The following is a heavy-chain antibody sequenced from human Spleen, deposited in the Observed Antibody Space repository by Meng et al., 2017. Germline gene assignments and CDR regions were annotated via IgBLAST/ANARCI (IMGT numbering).Heavy chain of an antibody. CDR3: ARGGAAAYFDY. V-gene: IGHV1-69*04. CDR1: GYNFPDYY. Sequence: SVKVSCKPSGYNFPDYYIHWVRRAPGQGLEWMGRIIPILGIANYAQKFQGRVTITADKSTSTAYMELTRLTSDDTAVYYCARGGAAAYFDYWGQGTLVTVSS. J-gene: IGHJ4*02. D-gene: IGHD6-13*01. CDR2: IIPILGIA.